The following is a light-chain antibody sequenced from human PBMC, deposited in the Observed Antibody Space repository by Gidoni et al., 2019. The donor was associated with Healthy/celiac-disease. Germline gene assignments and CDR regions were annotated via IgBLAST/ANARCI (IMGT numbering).Light chain of an antibody. J-gene: IGKJ4*01. Sequence: EIVLTQSPATLSLSPRERATLSCRASQSVSSYLAWYQQKPGQAPRLRIYDESNRATGIPARFSGSGSGTDFTLTISSLEPEDFAVYYCQQRSNWLTFGGGTKVEIK. CDR1: QSVSSY. V-gene: IGKV3-11*01. CDR3: QQRSNWLT. CDR2: DES.